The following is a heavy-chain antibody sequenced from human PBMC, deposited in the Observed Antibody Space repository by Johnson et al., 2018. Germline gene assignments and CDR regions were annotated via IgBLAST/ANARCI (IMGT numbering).Heavy chain of an antibody. CDR3: AKDIFKTFNAFDI. CDR2: VTWDGGAT. Sequence: VQLVQSGGAVVQXGGSLRLSCAASGFTFDEYTMHWFRQVPGQGLEWVSLVTWDGGATFYADSVKGRFTISRDNRKNSLYLQINSLRPEDTAFYYCAKDIFKTFNAFDIWGQGTMVTVSS. V-gene: IGHV3-43*01. D-gene: IGHD3-16*01. J-gene: IGHJ3*02. CDR1: GFTFDEYT.